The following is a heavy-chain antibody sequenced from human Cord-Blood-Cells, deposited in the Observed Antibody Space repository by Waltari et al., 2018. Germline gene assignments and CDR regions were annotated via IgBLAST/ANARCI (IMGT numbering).Heavy chain of an antibody. V-gene: IGHV4-39*01. CDR1: GGSISSSSYY. J-gene: IGHJ4*02. Sequence: QLQLHASGPRLVKPSETLSLTSPVSGGSISSSSYYWGWIRQPPGKGLEWIGSIYYSGSTYYNPSLKSRVTISVDTSKNQFSLKLCSVTAADTAVYYCARHKLGDFDYGGQGTLVTVSA. CDR2: IYYSGST. D-gene: IGHD7-27*01. CDR3: ARHKLGDFDY.